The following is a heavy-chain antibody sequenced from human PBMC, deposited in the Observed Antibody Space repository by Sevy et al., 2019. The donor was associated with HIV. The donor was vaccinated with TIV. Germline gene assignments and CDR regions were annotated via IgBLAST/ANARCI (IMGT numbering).Heavy chain of an antibody. J-gene: IGHJ6*02. CDR1: GFPFNDHA. CDR2: ISWNSRNI. CDR3: AKDINRGCDGVNCYSYYYYFYGLDV. V-gene: IGHV3-9*01. D-gene: IGHD2-21*01. Sequence: GGSLRLSCAASGFPFNDHAMHWVRQVPGKGLEWVSGISWNSRNIGYADSVKARFTISRDNARDLVYLEMKSLRPEDTAFYYCAKDINRGCDGVNCYSYYYYFYGLDVWGQGTTVTVSS.